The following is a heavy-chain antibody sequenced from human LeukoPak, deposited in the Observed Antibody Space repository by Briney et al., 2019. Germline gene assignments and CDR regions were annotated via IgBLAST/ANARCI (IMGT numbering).Heavy chain of an antibody. CDR3: ARQDLASTSMGAFDI. V-gene: IGHV5-51*01. J-gene: IGHJ3*02. Sequence: HGESLKISCKGSEYSIIDYWIGWVRQMPGKGLEWMGIINPGDSVIRYSPSFQGQVTISADKSINSAYLQWNSLKVSDTAMYYCARQDLASTSMGAFDIWGQGTIVIVSS. CDR2: INPGDSVI. CDR1: EYSIIDYW. D-gene: IGHD2-2*01.